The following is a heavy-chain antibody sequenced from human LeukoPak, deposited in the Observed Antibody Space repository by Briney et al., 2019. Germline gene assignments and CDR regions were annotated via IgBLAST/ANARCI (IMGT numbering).Heavy chain of an antibody. CDR2: IYYSGST. CDR3: ARDSTGGVDWYFDL. Sequence: SETLSLTCTVSGGSISSSSYYWGWIRQPPGKGLEWIGSIYYSGSTYYNPSLKSRVTISVDTSKNQFSLKLSSVTAADTAVYYCARDSTGGVDWYFDLWGRGTLVTVSS. V-gene: IGHV4-39*07. J-gene: IGHJ2*01. CDR1: GGSISSSSYY. D-gene: IGHD2-15*01.